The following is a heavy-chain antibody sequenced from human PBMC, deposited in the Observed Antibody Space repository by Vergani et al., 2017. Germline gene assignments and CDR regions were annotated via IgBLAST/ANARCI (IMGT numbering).Heavy chain of an antibody. CDR2: INPIDSKI. J-gene: IGHJ4*02. CDR1: ESSFISNE. D-gene: IGHD2-21*01. V-gene: IGHV5-51*01. CDR3: TRHVPCGDGACLHFDH. Sequence: EVMLVQSGAEVKKPGESLKISCKYSESSFISNEIAWVRQMSGKGLQWMGNINPIDSKIAYSPSFQGHAIMSLDKSITTAYLQWRRLKASDTAIYYCTRHVPCGDGACLHFDHWGQGTQVTVSS.